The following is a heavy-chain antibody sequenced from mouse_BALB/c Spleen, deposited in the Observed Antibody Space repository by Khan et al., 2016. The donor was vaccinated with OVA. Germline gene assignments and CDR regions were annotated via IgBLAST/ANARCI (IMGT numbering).Heavy chain of an antibody. CDR3: ARSLVDYHAMDY. CDR1: GFTFSSYA. Sequence: EVELVESGGGLVKPGGSLKLSCSASGFTFSSYAMSWVRQTPEKRLELVATISSGGHYTFYPESVKGRSTITRDNARNTLYLQMSSLRSEDTAMYYWARSLVDYHAMDYWGQGTSVTVAS. CDR2: ISSGGHYT. V-gene: IGHV5-9-3*01. D-gene: IGHD2-2*01. J-gene: IGHJ4*01.